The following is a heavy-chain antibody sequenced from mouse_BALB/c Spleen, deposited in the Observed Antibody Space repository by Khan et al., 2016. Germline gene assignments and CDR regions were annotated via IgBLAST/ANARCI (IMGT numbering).Heavy chain of an antibody. D-gene: IGHD1-1*01. CDR3: ARDYYGSSYCDV. CDR1: DFSITSGYS. V-gene: IGHV3-1*02. J-gene: IGHJ1*01. CDR2: IHYGGNN. Sequence: EVQLVESGPDLVKPSQSLSLTCTVTDFSITSGYSWHWIRQFPGNKLEWMGYIHYGGNNYNNPSLKSRISITRDTSKNKFFLQLNSVTTEDTATYYCARDYYGSSYCDVWGAGTTVTVSS.